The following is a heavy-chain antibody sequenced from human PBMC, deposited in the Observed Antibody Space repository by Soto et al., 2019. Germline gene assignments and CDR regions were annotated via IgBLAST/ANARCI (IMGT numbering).Heavy chain of an antibody. Sequence: QVRLQESGPGLVEPSGTLSLTCAVSDGAINSDDWWTWVRQTPGKGLEWIGEIHQIGITNYTESLKSRVPISIDKSKNQFSLKLTSVTAADTAVYYRATWGWLTFPRVYWGPGMLVSVSS. CDR3: ATWGWLTFPRVY. J-gene: IGHJ4*02. CDR2: IHQIGIT. CDR1: DGAINSDDW. V-gene: IGHV4-4*02. D-gene: IGHD3-16*01.